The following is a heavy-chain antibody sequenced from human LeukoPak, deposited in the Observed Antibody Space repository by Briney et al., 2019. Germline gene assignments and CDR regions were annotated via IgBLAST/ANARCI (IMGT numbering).Heavy chain of an antibody. Sequence: ASVKVSCKASGYTFTSYYMHWVRQAPGQGLEWMGIINPSGGSTNYSQKVQVRGSMTRDMSTSTVYMEMSRLRSEETAVYYCASVHSGYYLVYFDYWGQGTMVTVSS. J-gene: IGHJ4*02. V-gene: IGHV1-46*01. CDR1: GYTFTSYY. CDR2: INPSGGST. CDR3: ASVHSGYYLVYFDY. D-gene: IGHD5-12*01.